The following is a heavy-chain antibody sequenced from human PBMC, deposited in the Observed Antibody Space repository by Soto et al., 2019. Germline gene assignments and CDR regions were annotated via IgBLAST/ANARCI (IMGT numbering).Heavy chain of an antibody. J-gene: IGHJ4*02. CDR1: GGTFSSYA. CDR2: ITPIFGTA. Sequence: QVQLVQSGAEVKKPGSSVEVSCKASGGTFSSYAISWVRQAPGQGLEWIGGITPIFGTANYAQKFQGRVKITADEFTSTDHMELSSLRSEDTAVYYCARDLGQYYFDYWGQGTLVTVSS. V-gene: IGHV1-69*12. CDR3: ARDLGQYYFDY.